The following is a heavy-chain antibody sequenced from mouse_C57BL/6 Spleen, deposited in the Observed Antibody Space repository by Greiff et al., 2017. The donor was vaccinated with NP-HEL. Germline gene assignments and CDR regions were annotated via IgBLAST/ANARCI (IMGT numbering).Heavy chain of an antibody. Sequence: QVQLQQSGAELVKPGASVKISCKASGYAFRSYWMNWVKQRPGKGLEWIGQIYPGDVDTNYNGQFKGKATLTADKSSSTAYMQLSSLTSEDSAVYFCANGLYYAMDYWGQGTSVTVSS. CDR3: ANGLYYAMDY. CDR2: IYPGDVDT. CDR1: GYAFRSYW. J-gene: IGHJ4*01. V-gene: IGHV1-80*01. D-gene: IGHD1-1*02.